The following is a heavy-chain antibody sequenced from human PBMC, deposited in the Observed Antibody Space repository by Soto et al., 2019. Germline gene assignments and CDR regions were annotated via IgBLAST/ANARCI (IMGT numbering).Heavy chain of an antibody. CDR3: ARVLSGYAFAY. V-gene: IGHV1-18*01. J-gene: IGHJ4*02. CDR1: GYTFTSYG. CDR2: ISAYNGNT. D-gene: IGHD5-12*01. Sequence: QVQLVQSGAEVKKPGASVKVSCKASGYTFTSYGINWVRQAPGQGLEWMGWISAYNGNTHYAQKLQGRVTMTTDTSTSTADMELRSLSSDDTAVYYCARVLSGYAFAYWGQGTLVTVSS.